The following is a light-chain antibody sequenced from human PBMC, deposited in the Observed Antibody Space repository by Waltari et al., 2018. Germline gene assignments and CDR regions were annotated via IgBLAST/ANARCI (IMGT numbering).Light chain of an antibody. V-gene: IGKV4-1*01. CDR1: QSVLYRSNNKNY. CDR2: WAS. Sequence: DIVMTQSPDSLAVSLGERATINCKSSQSVLYRSNNKNYLAWYQQKPGQPPKLLIYWASTRESGVPDRFSGSGSGTDFTLTISSLQAEDVAVYYCQQYYSTPRGTFGQGTKLEIK. CDR3: QQYYSTPRGT. J-gene: IGKJ2*01.